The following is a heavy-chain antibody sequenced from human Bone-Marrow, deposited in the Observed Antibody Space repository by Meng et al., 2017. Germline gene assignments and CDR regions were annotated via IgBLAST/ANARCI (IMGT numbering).Heavy chain of an antibody. J-gene: IGHJ4*02. CDR3: ARDNSGYYGSGSYLY. V-gene: IGHV1-18*01. CDR2: ISAYNGNT. CDR1: GYTFTSYG. Sequence: ASVKVSCKASGYTFTSYGISWVRQAPGQGLEWMGWISAYNGNTNYAQKLQGRVTMTTDTSTSTAYMELRSLRSDDTAVYYCARDNSGYYGSGSYLYWGQGTLVTVSS. D-gene: IGHD3-10*01.